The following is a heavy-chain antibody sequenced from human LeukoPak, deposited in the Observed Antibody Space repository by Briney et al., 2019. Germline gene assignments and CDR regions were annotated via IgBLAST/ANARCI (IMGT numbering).Heavy chain of an antibody. CDR2: IKSKTDGGTT. D-gene: IGHD3-22*01. V-gene: IGHV3-15*01. J-gene: IGHJ4*02. CDR3: THDSSGYYYEGY. Sequence: GGSLRLSCAASGFTFSNAWMSWVRQAPGKGLEWVGRIKSKTDGGTTDYAAPVKGRFTISRDDSKNTLYLQMNSLKTEDTAVYHCTHDSSGYYYEGYWGQGTLVTVSS. CDR1: GFTFSNAW.